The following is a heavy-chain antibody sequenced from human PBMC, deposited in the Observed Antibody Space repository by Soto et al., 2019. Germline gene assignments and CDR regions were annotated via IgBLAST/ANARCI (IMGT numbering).Heavy chain of an antibody. V-gene: IGHV1-18*01. Sequence: ASVKVSCKASGYTFTSYGISWVRQAPGQGLEWMGWISAYNGNTNYAQKLQGRVTMTTDTSTSTAYMELRSMRSDDTAVYYCARDGYCSGGSCYSHFDYWGQGTLVTVSS. J-gene: IGHJ4*02. CDR1: GYTFTSYG. CDR2: ISAYNGNT. CDR3: ARDGYCSGGSCYSHFDY. D-gene: IGHD2-15*01.